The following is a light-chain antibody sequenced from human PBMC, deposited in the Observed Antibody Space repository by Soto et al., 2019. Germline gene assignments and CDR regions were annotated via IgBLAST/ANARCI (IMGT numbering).Light chain of an antibody. J-gene: IGKJ4*01. CDR2: AAS. Sequence: DIQMTQSPSSLSASVGDRVTIICRASQGISNYLAWYQQKPGKVPKLLIYAASTLHSGVPSRFSGSGSGTDFTLTISTLQPEDVATYYCQKYNSVPLTFGGGTKVEIK. CDR1: QGISNY. CDR3: QKYNSVPLT. V-gene: IGKV1-27*01.